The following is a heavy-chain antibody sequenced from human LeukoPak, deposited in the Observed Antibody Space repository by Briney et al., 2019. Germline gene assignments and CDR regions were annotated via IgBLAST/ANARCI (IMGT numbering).Heavy chain of an antibody. CDR3: TRLSMCTNGVCPAHYGMDV. CDR1: GFTFSGSA. Sequence: GGSLRLSCAASGFTFSGSAMHWVRQASGKGLAWVGRIRSKANSYATAYAASVKGRFTISRDDSKNTAYLQMNSLKTEDTAVYYCTRLSMCTNGVCPAHYGMDVWGQGTTVTVSS. D-gene: IGHD2-8*01. J-gene: IGHJ6*02. CDR2: IRSKANSYAT. V-gene: IGHV3-73*01.